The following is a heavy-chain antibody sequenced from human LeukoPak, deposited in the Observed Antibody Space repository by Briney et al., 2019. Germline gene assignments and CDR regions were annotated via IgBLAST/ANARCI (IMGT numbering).Heavy chain of an antibody. D-gene: IGHD2-2*01. CDR2: IIPIFGIA. J-gene: IGHJ5*02. V-gene: IGHV1-69*04. Sequence: WASVKVSCKASGGTFSSYAISWVRHAPGQGLEWMGRIIPIFGIANYAQKFQGRVTITADKSTSTADMELSSLRSEDTAVYSCAAGVDVLVPDGGWFDPWGQGTLVTVSS. CDR1: GGTFSSYA. CDR3: AAGVDVLVPDGGWFDP.